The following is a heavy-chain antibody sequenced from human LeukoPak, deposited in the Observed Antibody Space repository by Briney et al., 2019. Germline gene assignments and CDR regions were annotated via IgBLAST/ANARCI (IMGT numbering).Heavy chain of an antibody. V-gene: IGHV4-61*08. CDR2: IYYSGST. J-gene: IGHJ4*02. CDR1: SGSISSGDYY. D-gene: IGHD1-1*01. CDR3: ARDRVRGNANPYFDY. Sequence: SETLSLTCTVSSGSISSGDYYWSWIRQPPGKGLEWIGYIYYSGSTNYNPSLKSRVTISIDTSKNQFSLKLSSVTAADTAVYYCARDRVRGNANPYFDYWGQGTLVTVSS.